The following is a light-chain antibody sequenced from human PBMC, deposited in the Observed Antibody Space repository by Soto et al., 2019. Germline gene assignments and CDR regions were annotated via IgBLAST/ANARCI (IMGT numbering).Light chain of an antibody. CDR2: GAS. CDR1: QSVTSDY. J-gene: IGKJ5*01. CDR3: QQYGGSPRIT. V-gene: IGKV3-20*01. Sequence: EVVVTQSPGTLSLSPGERATLSCRASQSVTSDYLAWYQQKPGQSPRLLMSGASRRATGVPDRFSGSGSGTDFTLIINRLEPEDVAIYYCQQYGGSPRITFGQGTRLEIK.